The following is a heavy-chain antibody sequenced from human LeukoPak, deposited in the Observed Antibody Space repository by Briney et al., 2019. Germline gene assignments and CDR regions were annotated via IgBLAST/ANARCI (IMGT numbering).Heavy chain of an antibody. CDR2: MNPNSGNT. CDR3: ARGPLVRLPSSFDP. Sequence: GASVKVPCKASGYTFTSYDINWVRQATGQGLEWMGWMNPNSGNTGSAQRFQGRVTMTRDTSISTAYMELSSLTSEDTAVYYCARGPLVRLPSSFDPWGQGTLVTVSS. V-gene: IGHV1-8*01. D-gene: IGHD3-16*02. CDR1: GYTFTSYD. J-gene: IGHJ5*02.